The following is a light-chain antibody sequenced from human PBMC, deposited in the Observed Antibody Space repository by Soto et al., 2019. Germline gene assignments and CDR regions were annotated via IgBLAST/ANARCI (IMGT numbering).Light chain of an antibody. J-gene: IGLJ3*02. V-gene: IGLV3-21*04. CDR1: NFGSKS. Sequence: SYELAQPPSVSVAPGKTARINCGGNNFGSKSVHWYQQKPGQAPVLVMYYGSDRPSGIPERFAGSNSGNTATLTISRVEAGDEADYYCQVWDSSSDHVVFGGGTKLTVL. CDR3: QVWDSSSDHVV. CDR2: YGS.